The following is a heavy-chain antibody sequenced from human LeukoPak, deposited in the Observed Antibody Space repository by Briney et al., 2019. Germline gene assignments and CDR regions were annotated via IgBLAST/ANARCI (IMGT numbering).Heavy chain of an antibody. CDR2: ISGSGGST. CDR3: AKPNLADYSSGWYYFDY. V-gene: IGHV3-23*01. D-gene: IGHD6-19*01. CDR1: GFTFSSYA. J-gene: IGHJ4*02. Sequence: PGGSLRLSCAASGFTFSSYAMSWVRQAPGKGLEWVSAISGSGGSTYYADSVKGRFTISRDNSKNTLYLQMNSLRAEDTAVYYCAKPNLADYSSGWYYFDYWGQGTLVTVSS.